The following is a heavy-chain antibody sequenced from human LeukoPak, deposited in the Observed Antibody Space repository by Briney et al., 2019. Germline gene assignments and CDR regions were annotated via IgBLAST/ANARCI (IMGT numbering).Heavy chain of an antibody. V-gene: IGHV4-39*07. Sequence: SGTLSLTCTVSGGSIRSSTYYWGWIRQPPGKGLEWIGTIYSSGSTYYNPSLKSRVTISVETSKNQFSLKLNSVTAADTAVYYCARDPYSGYGRFDYWGQGTLVTVSS. CDR1: GGSIRSSTYY. CDR2: IYSSGST. J-gene: IGHJ4*02. D-gene: IGHD5-12*01. CDR3: ARDPYSGYGRFDY.